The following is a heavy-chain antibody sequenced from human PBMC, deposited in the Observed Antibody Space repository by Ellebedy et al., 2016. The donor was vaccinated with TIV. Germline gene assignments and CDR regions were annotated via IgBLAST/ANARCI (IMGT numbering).Heavy chain of an antibody. CDR3: ARDYYDVSGYYSTFDY. J-gene: IGHJ4*02. CDR1: GFTFSSYA. V-gene: IGHV3-30*04. Sequence: GESLKISCAASGFTFSSYAMSWVRQAPGEGLEWVATILKDGSNKYYADSVKGRFTISRDNSKNTLYLQMNSLRAEDTAVYYCARDYYDVSGYYSTFDYWGQGTLVTVSS. D-gene: IGHD3-22*01. CDR2: ILKDGSNK.